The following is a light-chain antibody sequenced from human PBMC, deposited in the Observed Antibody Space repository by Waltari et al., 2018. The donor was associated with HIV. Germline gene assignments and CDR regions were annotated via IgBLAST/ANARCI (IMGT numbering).Light chain of an antibody. Sequence: YDLTQAPSVSVYPGQTARITCSGDALPKHFVSWYRQRPSQAPMMIIFQDAERPSGLPARFSASTSATAAPLTFREDQEQDEADYCCQSAHSSHTIFGGGTKLTVL. J-gene: IGLJ2*01. CDR3: QSAHSSHTI. CDR2: QDA. V-gene: IGLV3-25*03. CDR1: ALPKHF.